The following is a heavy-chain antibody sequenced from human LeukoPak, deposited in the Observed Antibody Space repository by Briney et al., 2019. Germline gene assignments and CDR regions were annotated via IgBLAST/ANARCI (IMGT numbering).Heavy chain of an antibody. CDR2: ISYSGST. D-gene: IGHD3-9*01. CDR3: ARQGYVILTGYMDAFDI. Sequence: SETLSLTCAVSGGSISRYYWSCIRQPPGKGLEWIGYISYSGSTNYNPSLKSRVTISIDTANNQFSLKLRSVTAADTAIYYCARQGYVILTGYMDAFDIWVQGTMVTVSS. V-gene: IGHV4-59*08. CDR1: GGSISRYY. J-gene: IGHJ3*02.